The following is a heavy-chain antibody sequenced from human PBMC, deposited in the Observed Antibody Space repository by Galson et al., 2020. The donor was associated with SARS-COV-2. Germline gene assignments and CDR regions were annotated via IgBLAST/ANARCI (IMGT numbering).Heavy chain of an antibody. D-gene: IGHD1-26*01. V-gene: IGHV4-34*01. CDR1: GGSFSGYY. CDR3: ARGREVPPPPGHYFDY. J-gene: IGHJ4*02. Sequence: ETSETLSLTCAVYGGSFSGYYWSWIRQPPGKGLEWIGEINHSGSTNYNPSLKSRVTISVDTSKNQFSLKLSSVTAADTAVYYCARGREVPPPPGHYFDYWGQGTLVTVSS. CDR2: INHSGST.